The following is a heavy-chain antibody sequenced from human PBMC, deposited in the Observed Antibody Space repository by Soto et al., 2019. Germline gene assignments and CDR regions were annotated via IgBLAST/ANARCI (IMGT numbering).Heavy chain of an antibody. Sequence: PGGSLRLSCAASGFTFSSYWMSWVHQAPGKGLGWVANIKQDGSEKYYVDSVKGRFTISRDNAKNSLYLQMNSLRAEDTAVYYCARAFYDFWSGPFDYWGQGTLVTVSS. CDR3: ARAFYDFWSGPFDY. V-gene: IGHV3-7*01. J-gene: IGHJ4*02. CDR2: IKQDGSEK. CDR1: GFTFSSYW. D-gene: IGHD3-3*01.